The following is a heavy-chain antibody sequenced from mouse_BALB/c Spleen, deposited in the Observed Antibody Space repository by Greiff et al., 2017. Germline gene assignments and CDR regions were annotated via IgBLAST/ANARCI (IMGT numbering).Heavy chain of an antibody. CDR3: ARDPRSSYGAMDY. CDR1: GFTFSDYG. J-gene: IGHJ4*01. V-gene: IGHV5-15*02. CDR2: ISNLAYSI. D-gene: IGHD1-1*01. Sequence: EVQRVESGGGLVQPGGSRKLSCAASGFTFSDYGMAWVRQAPGKGPEWVAFISNLAYSIYYADTVTGRFTISRENAKNTLYLEMSSLRSEDTAMYYCARDPRSSYGAMDYWGQGTSVTVSS.